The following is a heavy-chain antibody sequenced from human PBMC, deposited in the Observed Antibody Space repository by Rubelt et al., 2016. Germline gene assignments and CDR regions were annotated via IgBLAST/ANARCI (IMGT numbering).Heavy chain of an antibody. D-gene: IGHD5-24*01. CDR3: ARRDGYSWDDAFDI. V-gene: IGHV1-18*01. CDR2: ISAYNGNT. J-gene: IGHJ3*02. Sequence: QVQLVQSGAEVKKPGASVKVSCKASGYTFTSYGISWVRQAPGQGLEWMGWISAYNGNTNYAQKLQGRVTRTTDTSTSTAYMELRSRRTDETAVYYCARRDGYSWDDAFDIWGQGTMVTVSS. CDR1: GYTFTSYG.